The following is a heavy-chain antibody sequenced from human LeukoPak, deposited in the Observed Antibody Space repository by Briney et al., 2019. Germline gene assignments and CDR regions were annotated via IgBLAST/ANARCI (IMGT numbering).Heavy chain of an antibody. CDR2: IKQDGNEK. J-gene: IGHJ4*02. Sequence: GGSLRLSCAASGFTFSSCWMTWVRQAPGKGLEWVANIKQDGNEKYYVDSVKGRFSISRDNAKNSVYLQVNSLRAEDTAAYYCARLMGERSLFDYWGQGVLVTVSS. CDR3: ARLMGERSLFDY. D-gene: IGHD1-26*01. V-gene: IGHV3-7*02. CDR1: GFTFSSCW.